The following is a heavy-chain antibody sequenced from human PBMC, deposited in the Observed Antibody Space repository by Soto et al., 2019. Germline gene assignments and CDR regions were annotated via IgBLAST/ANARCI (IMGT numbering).Heavy chain of an antibody. CDR2: ISAYNGNT. D-gene: IGHD2-21*02. CDR3: ARDIGAYCGGDCYLNY. Sequence: ASVEVSCKASGYTFTSYGISWVRQAPGQGLEWMGWISAYNGNTNIPQKLQGRVTMTTDASTSTAYMELRSLRSDDTAVYYCARDIGAYCGGDCYLNYWGQGTLVTVSS. CDR1: GYTFTSYG. J-gene: IGHJ4*02. V-gene: IGHV1-18*01.